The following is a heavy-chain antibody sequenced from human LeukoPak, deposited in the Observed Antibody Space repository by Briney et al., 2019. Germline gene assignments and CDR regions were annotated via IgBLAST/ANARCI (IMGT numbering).Heavy chain of an antibody. J-gene: IGHJ4*02. V-gene: IGHV3-23*01. CDR2: ISGSGGST. CDR3: AKDPSLSFPQYYFDY. Sequence: GGSLRLSCTASGFTFGDYAMSWVRQAPGKGLEWVSAISGSGGSTYYADSVKGRFAISRDNSKNTLYLQMNSLRAEDTAVYYCAKDPSLSFPQYYFDYWGQGTLVTVSS. CDR1: GFTFGDYA.